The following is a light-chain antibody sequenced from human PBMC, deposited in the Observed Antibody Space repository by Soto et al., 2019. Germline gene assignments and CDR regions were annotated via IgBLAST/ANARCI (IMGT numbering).Light chain of an antibody. J-gene: IGKJ1*01. Sequence: DIQMTQSPSSLSASVGDRVTITCRASQSISSYLNWYLQKPGKAPKLLIYAASSLQSGVPSKFSGSGAGTEFTRSISSLQPEDVATYYCQQIYSNPRTFGQGTKMEIK. CDR3: QQIYSNPRT. V-gene: IGKV1-39*01. CDR1: QSISSY. CDR2: AAS.